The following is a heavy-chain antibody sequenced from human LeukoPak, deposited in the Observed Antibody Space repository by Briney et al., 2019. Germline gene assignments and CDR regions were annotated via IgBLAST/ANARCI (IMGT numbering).Heavy chain of an antibody. J-gene: IGHJ4*02. Sequence: ASTKVSLQASGYTFTGYYLHWLRQPPGQGLAWMGWINPDSGDKNYAQKFQGRVTMTSDTSITTAYMELTRLVFDDTAVYYCARGSGIAAGGTRGKDYWGQGVLVTVSS. V-gene: IGHV1-2*02. CDR3: ARGSGIAAGGTRGKDY. CDR1: GYTFTGYY. CDR2: INPDSGDK. D-gene: IGHD6-13*01.